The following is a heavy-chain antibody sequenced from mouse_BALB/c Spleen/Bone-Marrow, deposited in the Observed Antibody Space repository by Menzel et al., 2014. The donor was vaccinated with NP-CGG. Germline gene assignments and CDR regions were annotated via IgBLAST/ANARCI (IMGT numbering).Heavy chain of an antibody. Sequence: EVKVVESGGGLVQPGGSLKLSCATSGFTFSDYYMYWVRQTPEKRLEWVAYISNGGGSTYYPDTVKGRFTISRDSAKNTLYLQMSRLKSEDTAMYYCARQDYSYYYAMDYWGQGTSVTVSS. CDR1: GFTFSDYY. CDR2: ISNGGGST. V-gene: IGHV5-12*02. J-gene: IGHJ4*01. D-gene: IGHD2-13*01. CDR3: ARQDYSYYYAMDY.